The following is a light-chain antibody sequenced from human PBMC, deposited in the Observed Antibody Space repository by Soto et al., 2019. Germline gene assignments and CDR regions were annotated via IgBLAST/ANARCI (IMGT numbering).Light chain of an antibody. CDR3: QQCGSSST. CDR2: GAS. CDR1: QTFSNSF. J-gene: IGKJ5*01. V-gene: IGKV3-20*01. Sequence: EIVLTQSPGTLSLSPGERATLSWRASQTFSNSFLSWFQQIPGQAPRLLIYGASMRATGIPDRFSGSGSGKDFTLTISRLEPEDFAVYYCQQCGSSSTFGQGTRLEIK.